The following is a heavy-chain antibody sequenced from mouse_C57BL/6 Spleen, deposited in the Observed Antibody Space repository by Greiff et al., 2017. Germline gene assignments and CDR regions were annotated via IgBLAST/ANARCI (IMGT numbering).Heavy chain of an antibody. V-gene: IGHV5-9-1*02. CDR1: GFTFSSYA. CDR2: ISSGGDYI. CDR3: TRGSSYYDYVMDY. Sequence: EVHLVESGEGLVKPGGSLKLSCAASGFTFSSYAMSWVRQTPEKRLEWVAYISSGGDYIYYADTVKGRFTISRDNARNTLYLQMSSLKSEDTAMYYCTRGSSYYDYVMDYWGQGTSVTVSS. J-gene: IGHJ4*01. D-gene: IGHD2-4*01.